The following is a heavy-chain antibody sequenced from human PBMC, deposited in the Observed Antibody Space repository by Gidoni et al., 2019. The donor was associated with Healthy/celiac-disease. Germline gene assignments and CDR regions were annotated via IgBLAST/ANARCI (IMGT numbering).Heavy chain of an antibody. CDR1: GYTFTSYY. Sequence: QVQLVQSGAEVKKPGASVKVSCKASGYTFTSYYMHWVRPAPGQGLEWMGIINPRCGSTSYAQKFQGRVTMTRDTSTSTVYMELSSLRSDDTAVYYCARDCAVVVPAAMDIYYYYYGMDVWGQGTTVTVSS. CDR2: INPRCGST. J-gene: IGHJ6*02. CDR3: ARDCAVVVPAAMDIYYYYYGMDV. D-gene: IGHD2-2*01. V-gene: IGHV1-46*01.